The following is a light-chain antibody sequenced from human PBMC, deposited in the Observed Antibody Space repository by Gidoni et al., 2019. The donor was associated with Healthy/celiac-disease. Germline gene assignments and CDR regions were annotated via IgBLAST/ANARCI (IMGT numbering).Light chain of an antibody. V-gene: IGKV3-20*01. CDR3: QQYGSSPPT. Sequence: EIVLTQSPGTLSLSPGERATLSCSASQSVSSSYLAWYQQKPGQAPRLLIYGASSRATGIPDRVSGSGSGTDFTLTISRLEPEDFAVYYCQQYGSSPPTFGQGTKVEIK. CDR2: GAS. CDR1: QSVSSSY. J-gene: IGKJ1*01.